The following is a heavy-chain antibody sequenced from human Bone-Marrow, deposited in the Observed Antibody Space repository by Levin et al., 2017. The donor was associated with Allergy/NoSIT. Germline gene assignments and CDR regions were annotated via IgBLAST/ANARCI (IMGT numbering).Heavy chain of an antibody. CDR3: ARDLLRGSMDV. CDR1: GFSFSTYS. D-gene: IGHD3-10*01. Sequence: GGSLRLSCAASGFSFSTYSMNWVRQAPGKGLEWVSSISSSSRYIYYADSMKGRFTISRDNAKNSLYLQMDSLGADDTGVYYCARDLLRGSMDVWGQGTTVTVSS. CDR2: ISSSSRYI. V-gene: IGHV3-21*01. J-gene: IGHJ6*02.